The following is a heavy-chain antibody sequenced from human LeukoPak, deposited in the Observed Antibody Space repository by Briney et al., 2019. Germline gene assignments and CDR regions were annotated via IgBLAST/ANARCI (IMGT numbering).Heavy chain of an antibody. CDR3: ARDRCSSCRAFDI. D-gene: IGHD6-13*01. CDR2: ISSSSSSTI. Sequence: PGGSLRLSCAASGFTFSSYSMNWVRQAPGKGLEWVSSISSSSSSTIYYADSAKGRFTISRDNAKNSLYLQMNSLRAEDTAVYYCARDRCSSCRAFDIWGQGTMVTVSS. CDR1: GFTFSSYS. J-gene: IGHJ3*02. V-gene: IGHV3-48*01.